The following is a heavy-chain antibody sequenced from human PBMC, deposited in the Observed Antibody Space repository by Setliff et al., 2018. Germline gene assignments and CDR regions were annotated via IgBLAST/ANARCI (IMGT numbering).Heavy chain of an antibody. CDR1: GYTFAGYY. Sequence: ASVKVSCKASGYTFAGYYMHWVRQAPGQGLEWMGIINPSGGSTSYAQKFQGRVTMTRDTSTSTVYMELSSLRAEDTAVYYCTRGREGIAARPVHFDYWGQGTLVTVSS. J-gene: IGHJ4*02. D-gene: IGHD6-6*01. CDR2: INPSGGST. V-gene: IGHV1-46*01. CDR3: TRGREGIAARPVHFDY.